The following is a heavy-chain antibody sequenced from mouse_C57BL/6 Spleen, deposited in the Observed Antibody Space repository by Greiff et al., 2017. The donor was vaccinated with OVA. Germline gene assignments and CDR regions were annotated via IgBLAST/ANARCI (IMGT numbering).Heavy chain of an antibody. V-gene: IGHV1-26*01. CDR3: ARGGATVSMDY. D-gene: IGHD1-1*01. CDR2: INPNNGGT. Sequence: VQLQQSGPELVKPGASVKISCKASGYTFTDYYMNWVKQSHGKSLEWIGDINPNNGGTSYNLKFKGKATLTVDKSSSTAYMELLSLTSEDSAVYYCARGGATVSMDYWGQGTSVTVSS. J-gene: IGHJ4*01. CDR1: GYTFTDYY.